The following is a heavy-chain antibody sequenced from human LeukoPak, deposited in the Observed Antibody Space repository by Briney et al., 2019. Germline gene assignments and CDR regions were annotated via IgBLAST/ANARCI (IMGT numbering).Heavy chain of an antibody. CDR3: ARGSGSHFDS. D-gene: IGHD3-22*01. J-gene: IGHJ4*02. CDR1: GFTFSDYH. V-gene: IGHV3-11*03. Sequence: GGSLRLSCAASGFTFSDYHRNWIRQAPGKGLDGVSYISSSSSYTNYGDSVKGRFTSSRDNAKNSLYLRMNSLRAEDTAVYYCARGSGSHFDSWGQGTLVTVSS. CDR2: ISSSSSYT.